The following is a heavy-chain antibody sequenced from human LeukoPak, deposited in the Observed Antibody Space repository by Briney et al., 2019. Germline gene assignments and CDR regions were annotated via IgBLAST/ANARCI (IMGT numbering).Heavy chain of an antibody. CDR1: GYTFTGYY. Sequence: GASVKVSCKASGYTFTGYYMHWVRQAPGQGLEWMGWINPNSGGTNYAQKFQGRVTMTRDTSISTAYMELSRLRSDDTAVYYCARAYYYDSSGYYTYYYYMDVWGKGTTVTISS. CDR3: ARAYYYDSSGYYTYYYYMDV. V-gene: IGHV1-2*02. D-gene: IGHD3-22*01. CDR2: INPNSGGT. J-gene: IGHJ6*03.